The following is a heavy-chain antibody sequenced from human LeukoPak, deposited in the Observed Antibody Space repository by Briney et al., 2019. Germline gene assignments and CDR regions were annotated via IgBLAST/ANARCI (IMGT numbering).Heavy chain of an antibody. CDR1: GFTSNNYA. V-gene: IGHV3-23*01. CDR2: ISGGDTAT. D-gene: IGHD2-8*02. Sequence: GGSLRLSCAASGFTSNNYAMGWVRQAPGKGLEWISTISGGDTATYYADSVKGRFTISRDNAKNTLYLQMNSLRAEDTAVYYCARDTGGDDAFDIWGQGTMVTVSS. CDR3: ARDTGGDDAFDI. J-gene: IGHJ3*02.